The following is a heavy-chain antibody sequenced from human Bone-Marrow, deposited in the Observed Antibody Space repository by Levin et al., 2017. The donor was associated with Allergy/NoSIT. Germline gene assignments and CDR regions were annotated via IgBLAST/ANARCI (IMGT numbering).Heavy chain of an antibody. CDR1: GGSISSGNYY. CDR3: ARRGYDSVDY. Sequence: SQTLSLPCTVSGGSISSGNYYWTWIRQPAGKGLEWIGRVYSSGTAEYSPSLKSRVDISIDTSKNQFSLTLTSVTAADTAVYYCARRGYDSVDYWGQGTLVTVSS. V-gene: IGHV4-61*02. D-gene: IGHD5-12*01. J-gene: IGHJ4*02. CDR2: VYSSGTA.